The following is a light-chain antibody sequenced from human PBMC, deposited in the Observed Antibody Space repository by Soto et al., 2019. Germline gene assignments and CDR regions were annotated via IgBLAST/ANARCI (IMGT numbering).Light chain of an antibody. V-gene: IGLV1-51*01. CDR3: GTWDSSLSVVV. CDR1: SSKIGTNY. J-gene: IGLJ2*01. Sequence: QSVLTQPPSVSAAPGQKVTISCSGSSSKIGTNYVSWYQHLPGTAPKLLIYDNNKRPSGIPDRFSGSKSGTSATLGITGLQTGDEADYYCGTWDSSLSVVVFGGGTKLTVL. CDR2: DNN.